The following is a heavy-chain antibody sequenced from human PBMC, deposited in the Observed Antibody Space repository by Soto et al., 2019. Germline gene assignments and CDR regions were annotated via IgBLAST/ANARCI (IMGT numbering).Heavy chain of an antibody. J-gene: IGHJ1*01. Sequence: EVQLVESGGGLIQPGGSLRLSCAASGFTVSSNYMSWVRQAPGKGLEWVSVIYSGGSTYYADSVKGRFTISRDNSKNTLYLQMTSLSAEDTAVYYCARDRVESGYPEYFQHWGQCTVVTVSS. CDR3: ARDRVESGYPEYFQH. D-gene: IGHD3-22*01. CDR2: IYSGGST. V-gene: IGHV3-53*01. CDR1: GFTVSSNY.